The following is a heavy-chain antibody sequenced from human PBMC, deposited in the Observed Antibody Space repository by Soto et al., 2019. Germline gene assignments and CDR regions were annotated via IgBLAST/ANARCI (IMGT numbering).Heavy chain of an antibody. D-gene: IGHD3-16*01. Sequence: EVQLVESGGDLVQPGGSLRLSCAASGFTFSSYDFHWVRQATGKGLEWVSGIGTAGDTYYAGSVKGRFIMSRENAKNSVYLQMNSLRAGDTAVYYGTRGADGFDYWGQGTLVTVSS. CDR1: GFTFSSYD. CDR2: IGTAGDT. V-gene: IGHV3-13*01. J-gene: IGHJ4*02. CDR3: TRGADGFDY.